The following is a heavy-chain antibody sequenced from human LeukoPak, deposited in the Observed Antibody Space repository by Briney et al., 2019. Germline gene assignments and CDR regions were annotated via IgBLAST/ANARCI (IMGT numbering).Heavy chain of an antibody. V-gene: IGHV3-48*03. CDR2: ISTSGTTM. CDR3: AREVPNSGPAFDI. Sequence: PRGSLRLSCAASGFTFSSYEMNWVRQAPGKGLQWISYISTSGTTMYYADSVKGRFTISRDNARNSLYLQMNSLRAEDTAVYYCAREVPNSGPAFDIWGQGTMVTVSS. J-gene: IGHJ3*02. CDR1: GFTFSSYE. D-gene: IGHD4-23*01.